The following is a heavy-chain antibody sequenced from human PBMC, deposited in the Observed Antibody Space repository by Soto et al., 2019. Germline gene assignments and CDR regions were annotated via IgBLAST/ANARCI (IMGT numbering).Heavy chain of an antibody. V-gene: IGHV3-30*18. Sequence: PGGSLRLSCAASGFTFSSYGMHWVRQAPGKGLEWVAVISYDGSNKYYADSVKGRFTISRDNSKNTLYLQLNSVTPEDTAVYYCAKEGGNHYYYYAMDVWGQGTTVTVSS. D-gene: IGHD1-26*01. CDR2: ISYDGSNK. J-gene: IGHJ6*02. CDR3: AKEGGNHYYYYAMDV. CDR1: GFTFSSYG.